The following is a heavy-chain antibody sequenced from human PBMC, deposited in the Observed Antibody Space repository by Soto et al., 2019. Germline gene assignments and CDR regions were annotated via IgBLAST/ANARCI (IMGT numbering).Heavy chain of an antibody. CDR1: GFSLSNARMG. V-gene: IGHV2-26*01. CDR2: IFSNDEK. J-gene: IGHJ6*02. D-gene: IGHD6-13*01. CDR3: ARIQEEDSSGWSPPYGMDV. Sequence: QVTLKESGPVLVKPTETLTLTCTVSGFSLSNARMGVSWIRQPPGKALEWLAHIFSNDEKSYSTSLKSRLTNSKDTSKRAVVLTMTNMDHVDTATYYCARIQEEDSSGWSPPYGMDVWGQGTTVTVS.